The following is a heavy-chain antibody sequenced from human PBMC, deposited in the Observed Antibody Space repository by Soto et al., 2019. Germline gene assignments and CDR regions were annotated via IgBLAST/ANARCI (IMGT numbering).Heavy chain of an antibody. V-gene: IGHV4-61*08. CDR1: GGSVTNGVYY. CDR3: ARDLGGSSGWYLDY. Sequence: QVHLQESGPGLVKPSETLSLTCTVSGGSVTNGVYYRSWIRQPPGKGLEWIGYVYYTGHTTYNPSLKRRVTISVDTSKDQFSLKRSSVTAVDTAIYYCARDLGGSSGWYLDYWGRGILVTVSP. J-gene: IGHJ4*02. CDR2: VYYTGHT. D-gene: IGHD6-19*01.